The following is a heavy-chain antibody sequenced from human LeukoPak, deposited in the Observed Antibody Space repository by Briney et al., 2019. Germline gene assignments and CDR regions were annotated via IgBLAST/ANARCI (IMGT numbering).Heavy chain of an antibody. D-gene: IGHD6-19*01. V-gene: IGHV3-74*01. CDR2: INSDGSST. CDR1: GFTFSSYW. CDR3: ARYTTAEYSSGWYGPSFDY. J-gene: IGHJ4*02. Sequence: PGGSLRLSCAASGFTFSSYWMYWVRQAPGKGLVWVSRINSDGSSTNYADSVKGRFTISRDNAKNSLYLQMNSLRAEDTAVYYCARYTTAEYSSGWYGPSFDYWGQGTLVTVSS.